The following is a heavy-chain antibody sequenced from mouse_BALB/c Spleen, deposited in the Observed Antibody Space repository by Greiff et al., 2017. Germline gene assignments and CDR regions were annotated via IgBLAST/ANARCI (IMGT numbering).Heavy chain of an antibody. Sequence: EVKLMESGGGLVQPGGSLRLSCATSGFTFTDYYMSWVRQPPGKALEWLGFIRNKANGYTTEYSASVKGRFTISRDNSQSILYLQMNTLRAEDSATYYCARDMGDYDGFAYWGQGTLVTVSA. CDR2: IRNKANGYTT. CDR1: GFTFTDYY. CDR3: ARDMGDYDGFAY. D-gene: IGHD2-4*01. V-gene: IGHV7-3*02. J-gene: IGHJ3*01.